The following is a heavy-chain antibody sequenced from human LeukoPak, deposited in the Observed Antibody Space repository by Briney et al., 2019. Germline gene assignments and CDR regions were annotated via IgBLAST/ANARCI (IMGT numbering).Heavy chain of an antibody. CDR2: ISGSGGTT. CDR3: AKGSTSKFDP. V-gene: IGHV3-23*01. CDR1: GFTFSTYA. Sequence: GGSLRLSCAASGFTFSTYAFTWVRQAPGKGLEWVSSISGSGGTTYYADSVKGRFTISRDNSKNTLYLQMNSLRAEDTAVYYCAKGSTSKFDPWGQGTLVTVSS. D-gene: IGHD2-2*01. J-gene: IGHJ5*02.